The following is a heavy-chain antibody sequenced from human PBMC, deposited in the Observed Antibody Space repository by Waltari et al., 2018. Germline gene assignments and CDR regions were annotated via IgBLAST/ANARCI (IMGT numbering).Heavy chain of an antibody. D-gene: IGHD4-17*01. J-gene: IGHJ4*02. V-gene: IGHV4-4*02. CDR1: GGSISTHNW. CDR2: IYHGGTT. Sequence: QVQLQESGPGLVTPSGTLSLTCDVSGGSISTHNWWSWVRQSPGKGLEWIGEIYHGGTTNYNPSLKSRVTMSVDKSQNQFSLKLSSVTAADTAIYYCARYVYGDYFVEYWGQGTLVTVSS. CDR3: ARYVYGDYFVEY.